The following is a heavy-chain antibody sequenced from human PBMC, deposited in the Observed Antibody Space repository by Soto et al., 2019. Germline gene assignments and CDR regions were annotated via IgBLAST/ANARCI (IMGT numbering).Heavy chain of an antibody. D-gene: IGHD6-19*01. J-gene: IGHJ4*02. Sequence: QVQLVQSGAEVKKPGASVKVSCKASGYTFTDYGISWVRQAPGQGLEWMGWISTYNGNTNYAQKIQGRVTMTTDTSTSTAYVELRSLRSDDTAVYYWAREEGISDWHAFDYWGQGTLVTVSS. V-gene: IGHV1-18*04. CDR1: GYTFTDYG. CDR3: AREEGISDWHAFDY. CDR2: ISTYNGNT.